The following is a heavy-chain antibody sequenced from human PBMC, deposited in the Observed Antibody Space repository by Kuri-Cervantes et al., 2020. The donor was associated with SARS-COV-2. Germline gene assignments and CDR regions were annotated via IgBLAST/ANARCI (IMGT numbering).Heavy chain of an antibody. J-gene: IGHJ5*02. D-gene: IGHD3-22*01. CDR3: ATPGYYETGGYQWFDP. CDR1: GYNFNNHW. Sequence: KVSCKGSGYNFNNHWIAWVRQMPGQGLEWTGMIHPGDSDTRTNAPFQGHVTFSADTSISTAYLQWNSLQASDTASYYCATPGYYETGGYQWFDPWGQGTLVTVSS. CDR2: IHPGDSDT. V-gene: IGHV5-51*01.